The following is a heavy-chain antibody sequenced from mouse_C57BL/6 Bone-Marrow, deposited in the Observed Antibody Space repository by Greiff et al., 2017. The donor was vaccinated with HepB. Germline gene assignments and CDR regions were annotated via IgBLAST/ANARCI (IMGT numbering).Heavy chain of an antibody. CDR3: ARCVCHWYFDV. Sequence: QVQLQQSGAELARPGASVKMSCKASGYTFTSYTMHWVKQRPGQGLEWIGYINPSSGYTKYNQKFKDKATLTADKSSRTAYMQLSSLTSEDSAVYYCARCVCHWYFDVWGTGTTVTVSS. V-gene: IGHV1-4*01. CDR1: GYTFTSYT. CDR2: INPSSGYT. J-gene: IGHJ1*03.